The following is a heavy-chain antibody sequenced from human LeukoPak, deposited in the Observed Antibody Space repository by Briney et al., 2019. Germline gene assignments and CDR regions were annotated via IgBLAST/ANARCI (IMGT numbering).Heavy chain of an antibody. CDR1: GGSISSYY. J-gene: IGHJ4*02. CDR2: IYTSGST. D-gene: IGHD3-3*01. V-gene: IGHV4-4*07. Sequence: SQTPSLTCTVSGGSISSYYWSWIRKPAGKGLEWIGRIYTSGSTNYNPSLKSRVTMSIDTSKNQFSLKLRSVIAADTAVYYCASSDFWRGYGDYWGQGTLVTVSS. CDR3: ASSDFWRGYGDY.